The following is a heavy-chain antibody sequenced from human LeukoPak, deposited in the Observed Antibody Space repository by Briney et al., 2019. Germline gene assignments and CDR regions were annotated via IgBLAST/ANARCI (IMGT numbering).Heavy chain of an antibody. V-gene: IGHV3-53*01. J-gene: IGHJ6*03. CDR1: GFSVISNY. CDR3: ASISRWGVAVAIYYMDV. D-gene: IGHD6-19*01. CDR2: IYSGGNT. Sequence: GGSLRLSCAASGFSVISNYMSWVRQTPGKGLEWVSLIYSGGNTYYADSVKGRFTISRDNSKNTLYLQMNSLRAEDTAVYYCASISRWGVAVAIYYMDVWGKGTTVTVSS.